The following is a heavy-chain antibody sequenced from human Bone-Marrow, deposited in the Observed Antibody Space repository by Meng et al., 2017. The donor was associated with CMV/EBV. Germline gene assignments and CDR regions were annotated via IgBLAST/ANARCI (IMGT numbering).Heavy chain of an antibody. J-gene: IGHJ4*02. Sequence: SVKVSCKSSGGTFSSYAISWVRQAPGQGLEWMGGIISVPGIANYAQKFQGRVTITADISTRTAYMELNSLRSADTAVYYCAREGVIPAERPTEETYYFDNWGQGTLVTVSS. V-gene: IGHV1-69*10. CDR3: AREGVIPAERPTEETYYFDN. CDR2: IISVPGIA. D-gene: IGHD2-2*01. CDR1: GGTFSSYA.